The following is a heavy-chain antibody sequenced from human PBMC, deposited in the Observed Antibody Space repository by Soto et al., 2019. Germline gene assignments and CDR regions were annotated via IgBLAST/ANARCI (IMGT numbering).Heavy chain of an antibody. CDR2: ISGSGGST. Sequence: GGSLRLSCAASGFTFSSYAMIWVRQAPGKGLEWVSAISGSGGSTYYADSVKGRFTISRDNSKNTLYLQMNSLRAEDTAVYYCAKVVGTYYYDSSGYPVLDYWGQGTLVTVSS. CDR1: GFTFSSYA. V-gene: IGHV3-23*01. J-gene: IGHJ4*02. CDR3: AKVVGTYYYDSSGYPVLDY. D-gene: IGHD3-22*01.